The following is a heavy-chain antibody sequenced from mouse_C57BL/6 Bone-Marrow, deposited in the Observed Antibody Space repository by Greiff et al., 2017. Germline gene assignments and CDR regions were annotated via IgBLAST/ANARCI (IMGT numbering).Heavy chain of an antibody. V-gene: IGHV1-64*01. Sequence: QVQLQQPWAELVKPGASVKLSCKASGYTFTSYWMHWVKQRPGQGLEWIGMIHPNSGSTNYNEKFKSKATLTVDKSSSTAYMQLSSLTSEDSAVYYCHRQLRLPFDYWGQGTTLTVSS. CDR3: HRQLRLPFDY. CDR2: IHPNSGST. J-gene: IGHJ2*01. CDR1: GYTFTSYW. D-gene: IGHD3-2*02.